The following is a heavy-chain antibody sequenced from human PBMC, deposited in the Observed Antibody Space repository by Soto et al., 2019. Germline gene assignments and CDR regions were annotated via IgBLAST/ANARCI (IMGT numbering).Heavy chain of an antibody. CDR1: VFTFSSYA. Sequence: AGGPLRLSCAASVFTFSSYAMSWVRQAPGKGLEWASAISGSGGSTYYADSVKGRFTISRDNSKNTLYLQMNSLRAEDTAVYYCVTMIVVVTPGWGQGTLVTVSS. CDR3: VTMIVVVTPG. J-gene: IGHJ4*02. D-gene: IGHD3-22*01. V-gene: IGHV3-23*01. CDR2: ISGSGGST.